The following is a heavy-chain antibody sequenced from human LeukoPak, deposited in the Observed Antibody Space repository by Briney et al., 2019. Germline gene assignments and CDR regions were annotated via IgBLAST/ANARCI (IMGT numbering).Heavy chain of an antibody. D-gene: IGHD1-20*01. CDR1: GFTFSSYA. J-gene: IGHJ4*02. V-gene: IGHV3-23*01. Sequence: PGGSLRLSCAASGFTFSSYAMSWVRQVPGKGLEWVSVISGSGDNTYYADSVKGRFTISRDNSKNMLYLQMNSLRAEGTAVYYCARLYNWNYVDYWGQGTLVTVSS. CDR2: ISGSGDNT. CDR3: ARLYNWNYVDY.